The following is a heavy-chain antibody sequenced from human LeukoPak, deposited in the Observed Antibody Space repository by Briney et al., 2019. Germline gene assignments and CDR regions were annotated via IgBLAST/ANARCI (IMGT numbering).Heavy chain of an antibody. V-gene: IGHV1-8*01. CDR1: GYTFTSND. D-gene: IGHD3-9*01. CDR3: ARGYLRYFDLYYYYGMDV. Sequence: GASVKVSCKASGYTFTSNDINWVRQATGQGLEWMGWMNPNSGNTGYAQKCQSRVTMTRNTSISTAYMELSSLRSEDTAVYYCARGYLRYFDLYYYYGMDVWGQGTTVTVSS. J-gene: IGHJ6*02. CDR2: MNPNSGNT.